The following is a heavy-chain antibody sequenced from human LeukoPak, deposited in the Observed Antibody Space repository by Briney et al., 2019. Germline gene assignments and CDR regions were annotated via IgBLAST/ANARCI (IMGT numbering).Heavy chain of an antibody. Sequence: ASVKVSCKASGYTFTSYGISWVRQAPGQGLEWMGWISAYNGNTNYAQKLQGRVTMTTDTSTSTAYMELRSLRSDDTAVYYCARDCDILTGYDYYYGMDVWGQGTTVTVSS. V-gene: IGHV1-18*01. CDR3: ARDCDILTGYDYYYGMDV. CDR1: GYTFTSYG. J-gene: IGHJ6*02. CDR2: ISAYNGNT. D-gene: IGHD3-9*01.